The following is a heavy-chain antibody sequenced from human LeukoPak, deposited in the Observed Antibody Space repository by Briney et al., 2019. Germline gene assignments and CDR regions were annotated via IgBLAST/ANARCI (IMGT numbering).Heavy chain of an antibody. Sequence: GSSVKVSCKASGGTFSSYAISWVRQAPGQGLEWMGGIIPIFGTANYAQKFQGRVTITADKSTSTAYMELSSLRSEDTAVYYCARVLAAAGRTYYYYYYMDVWGKGTTVTVSS. CDR1: GGTFSSYA. CDR3: ARVLAAAGRTYYYYYYMDV. D-gene: IGHD6-13*01. J-gene: IGHJ6*03. CDR2: IIPIFGTA. V-gene: IGHV1-69*06.